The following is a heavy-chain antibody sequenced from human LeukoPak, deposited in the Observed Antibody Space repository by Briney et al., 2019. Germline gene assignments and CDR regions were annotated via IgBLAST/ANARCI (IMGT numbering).Heavy chain of an antibody. D-gene: IGHD3-10*01. V-gene: IGHV1-69*13. CDR1: GGTFSSYA. J-gene: IGHJ4*02. CDR3: ARDRGAQLLWFGESTNYYLDY. CDR2: IIPIFGTA. Sequence: ASVKVSCKASGGTFSSYAISWVGQAPGQGLEWMGGIIPIFGTANYAQKFQGRVTITADESTSTAYMELSSLRSEDTAVYYCARDRGAQLLWFGESTNYYLDYWGQGTLVTVSS.